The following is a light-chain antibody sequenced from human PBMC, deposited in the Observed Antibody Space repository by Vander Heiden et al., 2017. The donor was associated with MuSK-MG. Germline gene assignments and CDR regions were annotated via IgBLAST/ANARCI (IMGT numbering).Light chain of an antibody. Sequence: DIQMTQSPSFLPASVGDRVTITCQASQDITNFLNWYQQKPGKAPKLLIYDASSLETGVPSRFGGSGSGTRFTLTISSLQPEDIGSYYCQQYDNLPLTFGGGTKVEIK. V-gene: IGKV1-33*01. J-gene: IGKJ4*01. CDR2: DAS. CDR1: QDITNF. CDR3: QQYDNLPLT.